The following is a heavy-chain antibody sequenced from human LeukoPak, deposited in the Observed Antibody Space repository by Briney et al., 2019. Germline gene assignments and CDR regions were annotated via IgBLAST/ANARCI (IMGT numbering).Heavy chain of an antibody. J-gene: IGHJ4*02. Sequence: GESLKISCKASGYTFTSYWIAWVRQKPGKGLEWMGVIYPGDSDTRYSPSLQGQVTISADKSISTAYLQWSSLKASDTAMYYCARRSVAGSFDYWGQGTLVTVSS. CDR1: GYTFTSYW. CDR3: ARRSVAGSFDY. D-gene: IGHD6-19*01. V-gene: IGHV5-51*01. CDR2: IYPGDSDT.